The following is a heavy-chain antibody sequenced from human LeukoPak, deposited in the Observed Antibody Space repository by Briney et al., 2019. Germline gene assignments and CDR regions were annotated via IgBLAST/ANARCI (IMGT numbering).Heavy chain of an antibody. CDR2: ISGSGGST. Sequence: GGSLRLSCAASGFTFSSYGMSWVRQAPGKGLEWASAISGSGGSTYYADSVKGRFTISRDNSKNSLYLQMNSLRAEDTAVYYCAELGITMIGGVWGKGTTVTISS. V-gene: IGHV3-23*01. D-gene: IGHD3-10*02. CDR3: AELGITMIGGV. CDR1: GFTFSSYG. J-gene: IGHJ6*04.